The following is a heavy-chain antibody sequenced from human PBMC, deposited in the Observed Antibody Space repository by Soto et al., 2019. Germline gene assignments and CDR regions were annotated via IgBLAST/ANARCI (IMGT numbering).Heavy chain of an antibody. CDR3: TRDLHRTSGDYAGY. V-gene: IGHV3-49*03. Sequence: GSLRLSCTASGFTFGDYAMSWFRQAPGKGLEWVGFIRSKAYGGTTEYAASVKGRFTISRDDSKSIAYLQMNSLKTEDTAVYYCTRDLHRTSGDYAGYWGQGTLVTVSS. CDR1: GFTFGDYA. D-gene: IGHD4-17*01. J-gene: IGHJ4*02. CDR2: IRSKAYGGTT.